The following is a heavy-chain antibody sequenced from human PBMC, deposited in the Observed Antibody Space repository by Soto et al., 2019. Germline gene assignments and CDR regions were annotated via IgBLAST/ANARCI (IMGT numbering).Heavy chain of an antibody. CDR2: IGHGGGT. V-gene: IGHV4-34*01. CDR3: ARHGGYYFDY. Sequence: QVQLQQWGAGLLKPSETLSVTCAVYGGSFSGYYWSWIRQPPGKGLEWIGEIGHGGGTIYNPSLETRVTISEDSSNKLFSLKVNSVTAADTAVYYCARHGGYYFDYWGQGAPVTVSS. CDR1: GGSFSGYY. D-gene: IGHD3-16*01. J-gene: IGHJ4*02.